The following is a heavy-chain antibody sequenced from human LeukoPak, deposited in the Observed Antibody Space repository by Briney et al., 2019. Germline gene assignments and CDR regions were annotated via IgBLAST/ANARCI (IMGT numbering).Heavy chain of an antibody. CDR3: ARHSGYSYGIYYFDY. D-gene: IGHD5-18*01. J-gene: IGHJ4*02. Sequence: PSETLSLACAVYGGSFSSYYWSWIRQPPGKGLEWIGYIYYSGSTNYNPSLKSRVTISVDTSKNQFSLKLSSVTAADTAVYYCARHSGYSYGIYYFDYWGQGTLVTVSS. CDR1: GGSFSSYY. V-gene: IGHV4-59*08. CDR2: IYYSGST.